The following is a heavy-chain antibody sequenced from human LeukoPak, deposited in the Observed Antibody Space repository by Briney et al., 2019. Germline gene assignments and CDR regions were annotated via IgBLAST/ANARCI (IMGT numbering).Heavy chain of an antibody. D-gene: IGHD5-12*01. J-gene: IGHJ4*02. CDR3: ARWKYSGYDGYFDY. CDR2: INHSGST. Sequence: SETLSLTCAVYGGSFSGYYWSWIRQPPGKGLEWIGEINHSGSTNYNPSLKSRVTISVDASKNQFSLKLSSVTAADTAVYYCARWKYSGYDGYFDYWDQGTLVTVSS. CDR1: GGSFSGYY. V-gene: IGHV4-34*01.